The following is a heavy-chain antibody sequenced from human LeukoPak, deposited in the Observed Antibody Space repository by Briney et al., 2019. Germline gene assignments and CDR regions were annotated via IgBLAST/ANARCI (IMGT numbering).Heavy chain of an antibody. CDR1: GYTFTSYD. J-gene: IGHJ4*02. CDR2: MNPNSSNT. CDR3: ASGYYYDSSGYLPDHY. V-gene: IGHV1-8*01. Sequence: GASVKVSCKASGYTFTSYDINWVRQATGQGLEWMGWMNPNSSNTGYAQKFQGRVTMTRNTSISTAYMELSSLRSEDTAVYYCASGYYYDSSGYLPDHYWGQGTLVTVSS. D-gene: IGHD3-22*01.